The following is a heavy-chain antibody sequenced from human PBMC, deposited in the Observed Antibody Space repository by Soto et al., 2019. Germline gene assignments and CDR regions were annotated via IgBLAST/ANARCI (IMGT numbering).Heavy chain of an antibody. CDR1: GNSFTSYW. J-gene: IGHJ6*02. D-gene: IGHD3-22*01. V-gene: IGHV5-51*01. CDR3: ARKVGDDSTHMDYYYGMDV. CDR2: IYPGDSDT. Sequence: PXESLKISWKCSGNSFTSYWIGLVLQMPGKGLEWMGIIYPGDSDTRYSPSFQGQVTISADKSISTAYLQWSSLKASDTAMYYCARKVGDDSTHMDYYYGMDVWGQGTTVTVSS.